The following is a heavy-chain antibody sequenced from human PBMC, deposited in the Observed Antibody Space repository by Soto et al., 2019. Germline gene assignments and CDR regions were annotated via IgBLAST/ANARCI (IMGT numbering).Heavy chain of an antibody. CDR2: ISGSGGDT. CDR3: AKDDVIRFLDYLSAGGFDC. D-gene: IGHD3-3*01. Sequence: AGGSLRLSCAASGFTFTNYAMSWVRQAPGKGLEWVSAISGSGGDTYYADSVKGRFTISRDNSKNTLYLQMSSLRGEDTAVYYCAKDDVIRFLDYLSAGGFDCWGQGTLVTVSS. J-gene: IGHJ4*02. V-gene: IGHV3-23*01. CDR1: GFTFTNYA.